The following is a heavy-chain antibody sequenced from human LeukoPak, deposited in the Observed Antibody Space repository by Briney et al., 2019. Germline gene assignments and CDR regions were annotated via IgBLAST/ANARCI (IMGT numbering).Heavy chain of an antibody. V-gene: IGHV1-18*01. D-gene: IGHD6-19*01. Sequence: VASVKVSCKTSGYTFTSYGISWVRQAPGQGLDWMGWISASNGDTNYAQKLQGRVTMTTDTSTRTAYMELRSLRSDDTAVYYCARDSSGWYSSDWFDPWGQGTLVIVSS. CDR3: ARDSSGWYSSDWFDP. J-gene: IGHJ5*02. CDR2: ISASNGDT. CDR1: GYTFTSYG.